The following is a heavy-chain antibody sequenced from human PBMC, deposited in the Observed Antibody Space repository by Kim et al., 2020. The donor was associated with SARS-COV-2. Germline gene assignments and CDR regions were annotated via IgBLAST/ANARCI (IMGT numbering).Heavy chain of an antibody. D-gene: IGHD2-21*02. CDR3: ARRIAYCGGDCYSLGY. J-gene: IGHJ4*02. CDR1: GYTFTNYH. V-gene: IGHV1-46*01. CDR2: INPNGGNT. Sequence: ASVKVSCKASGYTFTNYHIYWVRQAPGQGLEWMGIINPNGGNTNYAQKFRGRLTITGDTSTNTVYMELSSLRSEDRAVYYCARRIAYCGGDCYSLGYWGQGPLVAVSS.